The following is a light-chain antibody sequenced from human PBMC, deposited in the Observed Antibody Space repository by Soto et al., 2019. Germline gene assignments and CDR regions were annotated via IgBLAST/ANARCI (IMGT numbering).Light chain of an antibody. CDR1: QSVSSY. V-gene: IGKV3-11*01. CDR3: QQRSNWLIT. Sequence: EIVLTQSLATLSLSPGERATLSCRASQSVSSYLAWYHQKPGQAPRLLIYDASNRATGIPARFSGSGSGTDFTLTISSLEPEDFAVYYCQQRSNWLITFGQGTRLEI. CDR2: DAS. J-gene: IGKJ5*01.